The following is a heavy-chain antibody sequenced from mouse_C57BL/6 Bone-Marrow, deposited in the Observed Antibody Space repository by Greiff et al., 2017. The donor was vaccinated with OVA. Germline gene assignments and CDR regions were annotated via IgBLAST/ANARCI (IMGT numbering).Heavy chain of an antibody. Sequence: QVQLQQSGAELMKPGASVKLSCKATGYTFTGYWIEWVKQRPGHGLEWIGEIDPSDSYTNYNQKFKGKSTLTVDKSSSTAYMQLSSLTSEDSAVYYCARSDYGSSYVDYWGQGTTLTVSS. J-gene: IGHJ2*01. CDR1: GYTFTGYW. CDR2: IDPSDSYT. CDR3: ARSDYGSSYVDY. V-gene: IGHV1-69*01. D-gene: IGHD1-1*01.